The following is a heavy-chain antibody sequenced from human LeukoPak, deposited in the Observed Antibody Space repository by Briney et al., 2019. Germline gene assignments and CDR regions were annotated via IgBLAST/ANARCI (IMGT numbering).Heavy chain of an antibody. CDR2: IASKTDGGAT. D-gene: IGHD3-22*01. CDR3: TTAYYDSSGYLFDY. J-gene: IGHJ4*02. V-gene: IGHV3-15*07. Sequence: GGSLRLSCSASGLTVTNAWMNWVRQAPGEGLDWVGRIASKTDGGATDYAAPVKGRFTISRDDSKNTLYLQMNSLKTEDTAVYYCTTAYYDSSGYLFDYWGQGTLVTVSS. CDR1: GLTVTNAW.